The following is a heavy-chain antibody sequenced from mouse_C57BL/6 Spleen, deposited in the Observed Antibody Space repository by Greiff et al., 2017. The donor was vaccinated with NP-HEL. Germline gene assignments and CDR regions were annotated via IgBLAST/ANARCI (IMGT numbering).Heavy chain of an antibody. V-gene: IGHV5-6*01. CDR3: ARQNYDGYDGYFDY. CDR2: ISSGGSYT. CDR1: GFTFSSYG. Sequence: EVMLVESGGDLVKPGGSLKLSCAASGFTFSSYGMSWVRQTPDKRLEWVATISSGGSYTYYPDSVKGRFTISRDNAKNTLYLHMSSLKSEDTAMYYCARQNYDGYDGYFDYWGQGTTLTVSS. D-gene: IGHD2-3*01. J-gene: IGHJ2*01.